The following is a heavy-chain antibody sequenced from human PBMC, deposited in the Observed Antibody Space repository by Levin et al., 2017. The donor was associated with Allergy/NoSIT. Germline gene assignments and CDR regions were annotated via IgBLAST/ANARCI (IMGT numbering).Heavy chain of an antibody. Sequence: ASVKVSCAASGFTVSSKYMTWVRQAPGKGLEWVSVIYDGDSTYYADSVKGRFTISRDNSKNTLYLQMNSLRVEDTALYYCVKGWSSSSVFDGWGQGTLVTVSS. V-gene: IGHV3-66*01. D-gene: IGHD6-6*01. J-gene: IGHJ4*02. CDR3: VKGWSSSSVFDG. CDR1: GFTVSSKY. CDR2: IYDGDST.